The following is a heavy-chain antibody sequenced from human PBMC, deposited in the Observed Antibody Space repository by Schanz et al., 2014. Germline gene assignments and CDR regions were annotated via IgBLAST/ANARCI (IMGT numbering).Heavy chain of an antibody. CDR1: GFTFSDYW. CDR2: ITYNGGTI. J-gene: IGHJ4*02. V-gene: IGHV3-48*01. D-gene: IGHD1-26*01. CDR3: ARGGSGSHYRLDY. Sequence: EVQLVESGGGLVQPGGSLRLSCTASGFTFSDYWMSWVRQAPGKGLEWISYITYNGGTIYYADSVKGRFTVSRDNAENALYLQMNSLRAEDTGLYFCARGGSGSHYRLDYWGQGTLVTVSS.